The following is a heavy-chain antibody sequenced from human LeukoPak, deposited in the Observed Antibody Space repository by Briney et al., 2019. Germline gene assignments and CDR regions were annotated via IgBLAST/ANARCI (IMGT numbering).Heavy chain of an antibody. CDR2: IYTSGST. D-gene: IGHD4-11*01. Sequence: PSETLSLTCTVSGSISSGSYYWSWIRQPAGKGLEWIGRIYTSGSTNYNPSLESRVTISVDTSKNQFSLKLTSVTAADTAAYYCARGPNTAGNYRAFDLWGQGTKVTVSS. CDR1: GSISSGSYY. V-gene: IGHV4-61*02. J-gene: IGHJ3*01. CDR3: ARGPNTAGNYRAFDL.